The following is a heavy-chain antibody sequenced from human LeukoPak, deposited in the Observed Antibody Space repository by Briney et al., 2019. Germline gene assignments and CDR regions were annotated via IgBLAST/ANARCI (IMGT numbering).Heavy chain of an antibody. D-gene: IGHD6-19*01. Sequence: GGSLRLSCAASGFTFSSSAMTWVRQAAGKGLEWVSGISGGGGTTYYADSAKGRFTISRDNSKKTLYLQMNSLRAEDTAVYYCAKRDSSGSLPRLFDYWGQGTLVTVSS. J-gene: IGHJ4*02. V-gene: IGHV3-23*01. CDR2: ISGGGGTT. CDR1: GFTFSSSA. CDR3: AKRDSSGSLPRLFDY.